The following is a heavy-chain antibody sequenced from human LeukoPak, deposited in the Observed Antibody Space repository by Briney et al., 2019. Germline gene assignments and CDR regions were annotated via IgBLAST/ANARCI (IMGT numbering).Heavy chain of an antibody. V-gene: IGHV3-21*01. CDR2: ISSSSSYI. CDR3: ARVRQPAMVNFDY. Sequence: KPGGSLRLSCAASGFTFSSYTMNWDRQAPGKVLEWVSSISSSSSYIYYADSVKGRFTISRDNAKNSLYLQMNSLRAEDTAVYYCARVRQPAMVNFDYWGQGTLVTVSS. CDR1: GFTFSSYT. J-gene: IGHJ4*02. D-gene: IGHD5-18*01.